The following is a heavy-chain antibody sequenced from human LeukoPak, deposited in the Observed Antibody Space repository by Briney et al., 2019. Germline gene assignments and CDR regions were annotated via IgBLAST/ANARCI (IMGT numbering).Heavy chain of an antibody. CDR2: IRYDGSNK. Sequence: GGSLRLSCAASGFTFSSYGMHWVRQAPGKGLEWVAFIRYDGSNKYYADSVKGRFTISRDNAKNSLYLQMNSLRAEDTAVYYCAGAYDFWSGYPYYFDYWGQGTLVTVSS. D-gene: IGHD3-3*01. J-gene: IGHJ4*02. CDR1: GFTFSSYG. CDR3: AGAYDFWSGYPYYFDY. V-gene: IGHV3-30*02.